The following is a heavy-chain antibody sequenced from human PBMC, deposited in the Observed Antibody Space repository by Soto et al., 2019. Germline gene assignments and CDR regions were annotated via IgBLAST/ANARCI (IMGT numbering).Heavy chain of an antibody. D-gene: IGHD3-9*01. CDR1: GDSVSSNSAP. Sequence: SLTCAIAGDSVSSNSAPWNWIRQSPSRGLEWLGRTYYRSKWYNDYAVSVKSRITINPDTSKNQFSLQLNSVTPEDTAVYYCARDRSLRYFDWPLGWFDPWRQGTLVTVSS. V-gene: IGHV6-1*01. CDR2: TYYRSKWYN. J-gene: IGHJ5*02. CDR3: ARDRSLRYFDWPLGWFDP.